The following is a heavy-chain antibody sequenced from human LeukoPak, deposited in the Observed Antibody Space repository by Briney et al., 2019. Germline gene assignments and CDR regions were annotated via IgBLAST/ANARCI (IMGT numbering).Heavy chain of an antibody. CDR1: GDSVSSDSAA. CDR2: TYYRSKWYN. V-gene: IGHV6-1*01. D-gene: IGHD2-15*01. Sequence: SQTLSLTCAISGDSVSSDSAAWSWIRQSPSRGLEWLGRTYYRSKWYNEYAISVKSRITINPDTSKNQFSLQLNSVTPEDTAVYYCGRGVHSYYFDDWGQGTLVTVSS. J-gene: IGHJ4*02. CDR3: GRGVHSYYFDD.